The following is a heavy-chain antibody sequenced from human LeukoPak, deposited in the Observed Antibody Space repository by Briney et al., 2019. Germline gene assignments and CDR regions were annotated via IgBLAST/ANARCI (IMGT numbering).Heavy chain of an antibody. V-gene: IGHV3-48*01. D-gene: IGHD2-2*01. CDR3: ASLGYCSSTSCYSHWFDP. J-gene: IGHJ5*02. CDR1: GFTFSSYS. CDR2: ISSSSSTI. Sequence: PGGSLRLSCVASGFTFSSYSMNWVRQAPGKGLEWVSYISSSSSTIYYADSVKGRFTISRDNAKNSLYLQMNSLRAEDTAVYYCASLGYCSSTSCYSHWFDPWGQGTLVTVSS.